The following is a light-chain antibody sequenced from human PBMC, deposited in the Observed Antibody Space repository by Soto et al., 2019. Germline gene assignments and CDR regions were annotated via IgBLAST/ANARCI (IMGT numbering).Light chain of an antibody. J-gene: IGLJ7*01. CDR1: SSNIGAGYD. CDR3: QSYDSSMSAAV. V-gene: IGLV1-40*01. Sequence: QAVVTQPPSVSGAPGQRVTISCTGSSSNIGAGYDVHWYQQLPGTAPKLPIYGNSNRPSGVPDRFSGSKSGTSASLAITGLQAEDEADYYCQSYDSSMSAAVFGGGTQLTVL. CDR2: GNS.